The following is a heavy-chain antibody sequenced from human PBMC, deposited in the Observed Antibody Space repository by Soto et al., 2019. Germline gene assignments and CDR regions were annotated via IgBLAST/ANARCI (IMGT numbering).Heavy chain of an antibody. Sequence: EVELVESGGGLVKPGGSLTLSCAASGFTFRTYYMIWVRQAPGKGLEWVSSISAGSSNIYYAPSVKGRFTISRDNAKNSLYRQINSLRAEDTAVYYCARQYPSSSRHFDHWGQGTLVTVSS. CDR3: ARQYPSSSRHFDH. J-gene: IGHJ4*02. D-gene: IGHD6-6*01. CDR2: ISAGSSNI. CDR1: GFTFRTYY. V-gene: IGHV3-21*01.